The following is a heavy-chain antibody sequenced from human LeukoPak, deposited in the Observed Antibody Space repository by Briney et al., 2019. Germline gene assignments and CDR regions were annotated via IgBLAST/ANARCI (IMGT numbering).Heavy chain of an antibody. CDR2: IYYSGST. D-gene: IGHD3-3*01. Sequence: SQTLSLTCTVSGGSISSGDYYWSWIRQPPGKGLEWLGYIYYSGSTYYNPSLKSRVTLSVDTSKNQFSLKLSSVTAADTAVYYCARTYYDFWREGYYSDYWGQGTLVTVSS. V-gene: IGHV4-30-4*08. J-gene: IGHJ4*02. CDR1: GGSISSGDYY. CDR3: ARTYYDFWREGYYSDY.